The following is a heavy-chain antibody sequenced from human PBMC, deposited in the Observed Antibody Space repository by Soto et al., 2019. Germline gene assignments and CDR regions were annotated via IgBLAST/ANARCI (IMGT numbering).Heavy chain of an antibody. J-gene: IGHJ5*02. V-gene: IGHV4-38-2*02. CDR1: GYSISSGYQ. CDR3: ARDFHGSRAAGWFDP. CDR2: VYHDGRT. D-gene: IGHD3-10*01. Sequence: PSETLSLTCGVSGYSISSGYQWGWIRRPPGKGPEWIGSVYHDGRTRYNPPLESRVTISVDTSKNQFSLNLNSVTVADTAMYYCARDFHGSRAAGWFDPWGQGTLVTVSS.